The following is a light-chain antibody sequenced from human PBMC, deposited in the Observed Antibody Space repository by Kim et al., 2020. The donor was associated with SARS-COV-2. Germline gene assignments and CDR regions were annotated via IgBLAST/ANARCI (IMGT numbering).Light chain of an antibody. Sequence: SYELTQPPSVSVSPGQTASITCSGDKLGDKYACWYQQKPGQSPVLVIYQDSKRPSGIPERFSGSNSGNTATLTISGTQAMDEADYYCQAWDSSIVFGGGTKVTV. J-gene: IGLJ2*01. CDR1: KLGDKY. CDR3: QAWDSSIV. V-gene: IGLV3-1*01. CDR2: QDS.